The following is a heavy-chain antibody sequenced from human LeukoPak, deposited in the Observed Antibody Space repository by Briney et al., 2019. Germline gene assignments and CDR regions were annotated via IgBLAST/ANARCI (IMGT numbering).Heavy chain of an antibody. V-gene: IGHV1-18*01. CDR3: ASDKTHNYDILTGYDYYYGMDV. D-gene: IGHD3-9*01. J-gene: IGHJ6*02. CDR1: GGTFSSYA. CDR2: ISAYNGNT. Sequence: ASVKVSCKASGGTFSSYAISWVRQAPGQGLEWMGWISAYNGNTNYAQKLQGRVTMTTDTSTSTAYMELRSLRSDDTAVYYCASDKTHNYDILTGYDYYYGMDVWGQGTTVTVSS.